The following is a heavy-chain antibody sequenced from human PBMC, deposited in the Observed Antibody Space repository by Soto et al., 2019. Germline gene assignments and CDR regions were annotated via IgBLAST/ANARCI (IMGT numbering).Heavy chain of an antibody. V-gene: IGHV1-69*19. CDR1: GGTFSGHA. D-gene: IGHD7-27*01. J-gene: IGHJ4*02. CDR3: ARGPNWGYRFDS. CDR2: LIPLFGTT. Sequence: QVQLVQSGAEVKKPGSSVKVSCEASGGTFSGHAISWVRQAPGQGPEWMGGLIPLFGTTQHAQNFQGSLTLTADPSTRTAYMELTSLRFDDTAIYYCARGPNWGYRFDSWGQGTLVTVSS.